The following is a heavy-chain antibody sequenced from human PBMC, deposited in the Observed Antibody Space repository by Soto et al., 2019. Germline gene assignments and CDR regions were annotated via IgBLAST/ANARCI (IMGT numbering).Heavy chain of an antibody. Sequence: QLQLQESGPGLVKPSETLSLTCTVSGGSISSSSYYWGWIRQPPGKGLEWIGSIYYSGSTYYNPSLNSRVTLAVDRSKNQSSLKLSSVTAADTAVYYCASHQYDYVWGMQDYWGQGTLVTVSS. CDR3: ASHQYDYVWGMQDY. CDR2: IYYSGST. CDR1: GGSISSSSYY. J-gene: IGHJ4*02. D-gene: IGHD3-16*01. V-gene: IGHV4-39*01.